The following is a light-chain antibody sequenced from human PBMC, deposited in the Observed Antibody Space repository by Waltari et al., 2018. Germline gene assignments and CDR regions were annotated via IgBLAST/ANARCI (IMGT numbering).Light chain of an antibody. V-gene: IGKV4-1*01. J-gene: IGKJ1*01. CDR2: WAS. CDR1: QGVLYSSNNKNY. Sequence: DILMTQSPDSLAVSLGERATINCKSSQGVLYSSNNKNYLAWYQQKPGQPPKLLIYWASIRESGVPDRFSGSGSETDFTLTISSLQAEDVAVYYCQQSYSPHRTFGQGTRVEIK. CDR3: QQSYSPHRT.